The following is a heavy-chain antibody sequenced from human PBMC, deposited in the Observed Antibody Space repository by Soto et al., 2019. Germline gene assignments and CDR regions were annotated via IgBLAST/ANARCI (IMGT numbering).Heavy chain of an antibody. CDR1: GFTFSSYS. CDR3: ARDGVDIVAIIERLHAFDI. J-gene: IGHJ3*02. V-gene: IGHV3-48*01. Sequence: GGSLRLSCAASGFTFSSYSMNWVRQAPGKGLEWVSYISSSSSTIYYADSVKGRFTISRDNAKNSLYLQMNSLRAEDTAVYYCARDGVDIVAIIERLHAFDIWGQGTMVTVSS. CDR2: ISSSSSTI. D-gene: IGHD5-12*01.